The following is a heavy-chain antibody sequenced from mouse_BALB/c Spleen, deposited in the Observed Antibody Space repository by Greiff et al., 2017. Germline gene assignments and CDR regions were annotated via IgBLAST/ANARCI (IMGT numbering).Heavy chain of an antibody. CDR3: ARWGYDNFDY. CDR2: IYPGSGST. CDR1: GYNFTSYW. V-gene: IGHV1-55*01. Sequence: VQLQQPRAELVKPGTSVKLSCKASGYNFTSYWINWVKLRPGQGLEWIGDIYPGSGSTNYNEKFKSKATLTVDTSSSTAYMQLSSLASEDSALYYCARWGYDNFDYWGQGTTLTVSS. D-gene: IGHD2-2*01. J-gene: IGHJ2*01.